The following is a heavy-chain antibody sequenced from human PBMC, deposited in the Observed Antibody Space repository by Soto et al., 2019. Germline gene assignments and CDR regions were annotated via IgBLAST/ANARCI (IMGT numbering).Heavy chain of an antibody. D-gene: IGHD6-13*01. CDR3: ARWSYSSSCWYFDL. J-gene: IGHJ2*01. CDR1: GYTFTSYG. Sequence: ASVKVSCKAPGYTFTSYGISWVRQAPGQGLEWMGWISAYNGNTNYAQKLQGRVTMTTDTSTSTAYMELRSLRSDDTAVYYCARWSYSSSCWYFDLWGRGTLVTVSS. CDR2: ISAYNGNT. V-gene: IGHV1-18*01.